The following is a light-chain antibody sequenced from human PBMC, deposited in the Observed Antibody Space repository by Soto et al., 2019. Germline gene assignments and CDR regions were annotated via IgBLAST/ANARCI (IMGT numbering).Light chain of an antibody. CDR2: SDN. J-gene: IGLJ3*02. V-gene: IGLV1-44*01. CDR1: NSNIGRNT. Sequence: QSVLTQPPSASGTPGQRVTISCSGSNSNIGRNTVYWYQQFPGAAPNLLIHSDNQRPSGVPDRFSGSRSGTSASLAISGLQSEDEADYYCAAWDESPNVPVFGGGTKLTVL. CDR3: AAWDESPNVPV.